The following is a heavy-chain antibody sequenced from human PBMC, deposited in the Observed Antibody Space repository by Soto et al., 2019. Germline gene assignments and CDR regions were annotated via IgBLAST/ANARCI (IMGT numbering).Heavy chain of an antibody. CDR2: ISSSSSYI. D-gene: IGHD2-2*01. CDR3: ARDVVVPAASHNWFDP. Sequence: GGSLRLSCAASGFTFSSYSMNWVRQAPGKGLEWVSSISSSSSYIYYADSVKGRFTISRDNAKNSLYLQMNSLRAEDTAVYYYARDVVVPAASHNWFDPWGQGTLVTVSS. V-gene: IGHV3-21*01. CDR1: GFTFSSYS. J-gene: IGHJ5*02.